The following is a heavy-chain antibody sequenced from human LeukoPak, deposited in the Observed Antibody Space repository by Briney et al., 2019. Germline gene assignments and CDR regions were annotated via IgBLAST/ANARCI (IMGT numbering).Heavy chain of an antibody. J-gene: IGHJ4*02. Sequence: PGGSLRLSCAASGFTVSSNYMSWVRQAPGKGLEWVSVIYSGGSTYYADSVKGRFTISRDNSKNTLYLQMNSLRAEDTAVYYCAKGLSSAVAGELDYWGQGTLVTVSS. D-gene: IGHD6-19*01. CDR2: IYSGGST. CDR3: AKGLSSAVAGELDY. CDR1: GFTVSSNY. V-gene: IGHV3-53*01.